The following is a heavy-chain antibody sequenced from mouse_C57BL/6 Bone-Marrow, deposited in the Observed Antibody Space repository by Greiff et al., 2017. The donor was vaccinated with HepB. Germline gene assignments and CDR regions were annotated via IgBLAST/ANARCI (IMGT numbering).Heavy chain of an antibody. CDR2: IYPRSGNT. J-gene: IGHJ1*03. Sequence: VQLQQSGAELARPGASVKLSCKASGYTFTSYGISWVKQRTGQGLEWIGEIYPRSGNTYYNEKFKGKATLTADKSSSTAYIELRSLTSEDSAVYFCARFITTVVGPSYWYFDVWGTGTTVTVSS. D-gene: IGHD1-1*01. CDR3: ARFITTVVGPSYWYFDV. V-gene: IGHV1-81*01. CDR1: GYTFTSYG.